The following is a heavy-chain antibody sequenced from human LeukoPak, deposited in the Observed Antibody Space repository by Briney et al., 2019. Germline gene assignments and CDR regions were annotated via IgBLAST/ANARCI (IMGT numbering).Heavy chain of an antibody. V-gene: IGHV3-30-3*01. CDR2: ISYDGSNK. CDR3: ARGLRRXEYSYGGAFDY. D-gene: IGHD5-18*01. J-gene: IGHJ4*02. Sequence: GRSLRLSCAASGFTFSSYAMRWVRQAPGKGLEWVAVISYDGSNKYYADSVKGRFTISRDNSKNTLYLQMNSLRAEDTAVYYCARGLRRXEYSYGGAFDYWGQGTLVTVS. CDR1: GFTFSSYA.